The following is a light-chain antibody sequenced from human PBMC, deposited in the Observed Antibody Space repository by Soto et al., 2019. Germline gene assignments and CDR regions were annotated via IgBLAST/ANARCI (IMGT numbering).Light chain of an antibody. Sequence: DIQMTQSPSSLSASVGDRVTITCQASQDISNYLNWYQQKPGKAPKLLIYDASNLETGVPSRFSGSGSGTDFTFTISSLQPEDIATYYCQQYDNLRGSLTFGGGTKVDIK. CDR2: DAS. J-gene: IGKJ4*01. CDR1: QDISNY. V-gene: IGKV1-33*01. CDR3: QQYDNLRGSLT.